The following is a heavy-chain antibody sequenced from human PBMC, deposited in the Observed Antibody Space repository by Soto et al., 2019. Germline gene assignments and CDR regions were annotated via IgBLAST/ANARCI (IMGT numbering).Heavy chain of an antibody. J-gene: IGHJ4*02. V-gene: IGHV3-21*01. CDR2: ISSSSSYI. CDR1: GFTFSSYS. D-gene: IGHD2-2*01. CDR3: ARDDCSSTSCYPGSFDY. Sequence: EVQLVESGGGLVKPGGSLRLSCAASGFTFSSYSMNWVRQAPGKGLEWVSSISSSSSYIYYADSVKGRFTISRDNAKNSLYLQMNSLSAEDTAVYYCARDDCSSTSCYPGSFDYWGQGTLVTVSS.